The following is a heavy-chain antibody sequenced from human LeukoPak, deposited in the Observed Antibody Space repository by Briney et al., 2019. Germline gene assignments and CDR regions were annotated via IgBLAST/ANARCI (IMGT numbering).Heavy chain of an antibody. CDR2: INHSGST. CDR3: AREGYYYDSSGPPES. J-gene: IGHJ4*02. Sequence: KPSETLSLTCAVYGGSFSGYYWSWIRQPPGKGLEWIGEINHSGSTNYNPSLKSRVTISVDTSKNQFSLKLSSVTAADTAVYYCAREGYYYDSSGPPESWGQGTLVTVSS. D-gene: IGHD3-22*01. CDR1: GGSFSGYY. V-gene: IGHV4-34*01.